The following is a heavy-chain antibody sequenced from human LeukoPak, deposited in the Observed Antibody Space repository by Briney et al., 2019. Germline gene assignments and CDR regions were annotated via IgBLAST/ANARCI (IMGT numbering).Heavy chain of an antibody. D-gene: IGHD2/OR15-2a*01. Sequence: GGSLRLSCAASGFTVSSNYMSWVRQAPGKGLEWVSSISSSSSYIYYADSMKGRFTISRDNAKNSLYLQMNSLRAEDTAVYYCARTERPVRYETILSHMDVWGKGTTVTVSS. CDR3: ARTERPVRYETILSHMDV. V-gene: IGHV3-21*01. CDR2: ISSSSSYI. J-gene: IGHJ6*03. CDR1: GFTVSSNY.